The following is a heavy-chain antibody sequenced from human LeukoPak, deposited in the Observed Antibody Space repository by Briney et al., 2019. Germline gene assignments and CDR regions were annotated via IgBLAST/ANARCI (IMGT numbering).Heavy chain of an antibody. CDR3: AKDHSYGSGWFSVGY. D-gene: IGHD6-19*01. Sequence: GGSLRLSCAASGFPFSSYAMSWVRQAPGKGLEWVSEISGSGDNTYYADSVKGRFTISRDNSKNTLYLQMNSLRAEDTAVYYCAKDHSYGSGWFSVGYWGQGALVTVSS. CDR2: ISGSGDNT. V-gene: IGHV3-23*01. J-gene: IGHJ4*02. CDR1: GFPFSSYA.